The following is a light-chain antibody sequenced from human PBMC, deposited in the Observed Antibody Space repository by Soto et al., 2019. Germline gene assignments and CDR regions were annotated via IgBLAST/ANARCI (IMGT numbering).Light chain of an antibody. J-gene: IGKJ1*01. CDR2: GAS. V-gene: IGKV3D-15*01. Sequence: EIVMTQSPGPLSVSPGDGATLSCRASASANRVLAWYQHKPGQAPRLRIYGASTRAAGVPVRFSGSGSGTEFTLTISSLQSEDLAVYYCQQYNSWPRTFGQGTKVEIK. CDR3: QQYNSWPRT. CDR1: ASANRV.